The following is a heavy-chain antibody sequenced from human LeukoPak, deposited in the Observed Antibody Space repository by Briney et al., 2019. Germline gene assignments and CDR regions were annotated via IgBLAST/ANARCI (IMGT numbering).Heavy chain of an antibody. V-gene: IGHV3-21*01. Sequence: PGGSLRLSCAASGFIFSNYGMNWVRQAPGKGLEWVSSISGSSSSIYKADSVRGRFTVSRDNAKNSLYLQMNSLRAEDTAVYYCAREGKGIAAGYYFDYWGQGTLVTVSS. J-gene: IGHJ4*02. CDR3: AREGKGIAAGYYFDY. D-gene: IGHD6-13*01. CDR2: ISGSSSSI. CDR1: GFIFSNYG.